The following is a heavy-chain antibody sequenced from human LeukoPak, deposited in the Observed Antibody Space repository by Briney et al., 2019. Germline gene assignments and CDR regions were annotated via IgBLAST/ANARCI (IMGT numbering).Heavy chain of an antibody. J-gene: IGHJ6*03. CDR3: ARVSAAGTEILVYYYYYMDV. CDR2: IYHSGST. D-gene: IGHD6-13*01. CDR1: GGSISSSNW. V-gene: IGHV4-4*02. Sequence: SETLSLTCAVSGGSISSSNWWSWVRQPPGKGLEWIGEIYHSGSTNYNPSLKSRVTISVDKSKNQFSLKLSSVTAADTAVYYCARVSAAGTEILVYYYYYMDVWGKGTTVTVSS.